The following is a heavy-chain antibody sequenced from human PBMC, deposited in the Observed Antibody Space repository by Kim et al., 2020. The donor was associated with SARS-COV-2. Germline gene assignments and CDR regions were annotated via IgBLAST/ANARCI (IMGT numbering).Heavy chain of an antibody. Sequence: GGSLRLSCAASGFTVSSNYMTWVRQAPGKGLEWVSVIYSGGSTYYADSVKGRFTISRDNSKNTLIHQMNSLRAADTAVYYCATDLVFYVMDVWGQGTTV. CDR1: GFTVSSNY. D-gene: IGHD3-16*01. J-gene: IGHJ6*02. CDR3: ATDLVFYVMDV. V-gene: IGHV3-53*01. CDR2: IYSGGST.